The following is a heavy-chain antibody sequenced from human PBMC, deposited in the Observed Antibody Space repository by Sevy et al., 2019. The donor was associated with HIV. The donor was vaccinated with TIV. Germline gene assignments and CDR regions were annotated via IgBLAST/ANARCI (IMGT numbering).Heavy chain of an antibody. Sequence: GGSLRLSCAASGFTFSSYSMNWVRQAPGKGLEWVSSISSSSSYIYYADSVKGRFTISRDNTKNSLYLQMNSLRAEDTAVYYCARDKEPYYYDSSGYYPGSHAFDIWGQGTMVTVSS. J-gene: IGHJ3*02. CDR3: ARDKEPYYYDSSGYYPGSHAFDI. D-gene: IGHD3-22*01. CDR1: GFTFSSYS. V-gene: IGHV3-21*01. CDR2: ISSSSSYI.